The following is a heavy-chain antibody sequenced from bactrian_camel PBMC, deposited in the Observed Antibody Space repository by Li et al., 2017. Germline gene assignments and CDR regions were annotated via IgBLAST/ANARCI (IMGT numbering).Heavy chain of an antibody. Sequence: HVQLVESGGGLVQPGGSLRLSCAASGFTFSDNYMSWVRQAPGKGLEWVSSIRSDGWNTYYADFVKGRFSISRENAKNTVYLQMNSLQSEDTALYYCATPLGSDWYGSYGYGSWARGPRSPSP. D-gene: IGHD3*01. V-gene: IGHV3-2*01. CDR2: IRSDGWNT. J-gene: IGHJ4*01. CDR1: GFTFSDNY.